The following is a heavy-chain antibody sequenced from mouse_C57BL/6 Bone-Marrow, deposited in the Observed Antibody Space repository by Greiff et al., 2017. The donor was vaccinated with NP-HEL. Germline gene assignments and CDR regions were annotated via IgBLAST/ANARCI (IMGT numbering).Heavy chain of an antibody. D-gene: IGHD1-1*01. CDR1: GYTFTDYY. V-gene: IGHV1-26*01. J-gene: IGHJ2*01. CDR2: INPNNGGT. Sequence: VQLQQSGPELVKPGASVKISCKASGYTFTDYYMNWVKQSHGKSLEWIGDINPNNGGTSYNQKFKGKATLTVDKSSSTAYMELRSLTSEDSAVYYCARRRDYGSSFDYWGQGTTLTVSS. CDR3: ARRRDYGSSFDY.